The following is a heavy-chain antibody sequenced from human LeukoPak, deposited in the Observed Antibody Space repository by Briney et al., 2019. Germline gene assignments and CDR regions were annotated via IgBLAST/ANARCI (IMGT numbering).Heavy chain of an antibody. J-gene: IGHJ4*02. D-gene: IGHD3-10*01. CDR2: LKPDGSAE. CDR1: GFTFNNYW. Sequence: GGSLRLSCAASGFTFNNYWMTWVRQAPGKGLEWVAYLKPDGSAEYYMDSVKGRFTISRDNAKNSLYLQMNSLRAEDTAVYYCAKVVVRGLIIAAEYYFDYWGQGTLVTVSS. V-gene: IGHV3-7*03. CDR3: AKVVVRGLIIAAEYYFDY.